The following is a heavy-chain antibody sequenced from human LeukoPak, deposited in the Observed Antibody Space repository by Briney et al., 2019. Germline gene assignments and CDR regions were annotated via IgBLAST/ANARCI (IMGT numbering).Heavy chain of an antibody. V-gene: IGHV4-4*07. D-gene: IGHD3-10*01. CDR1: GGSFSSY. J-gene: IGHJ5*02. CDR2: VYSSGTT. Sequence: SETLSLTCTVSGGSFSSYWSWIRRPAGKGLVWIGRVYSSGTTTYTPSLKSRVSMSIDTSKNQFSLKLMSVTAADTAVYYCARDSGTTGEVKFDPWGQGTLVTVSS. CDR3: ARDSGTTGEVKFDP.